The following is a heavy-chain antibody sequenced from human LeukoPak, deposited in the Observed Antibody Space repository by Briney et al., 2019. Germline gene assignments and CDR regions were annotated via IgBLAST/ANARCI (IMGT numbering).Heavy chain of an antibody. J-gene: IGHJ6*03. CDR1: GFTVSSNY. CDR3: ARGIYYYYMDV. V-gene: IGHV3-53*01. CDR2: IYSGGST. Sequence: PGGSLRLSCAASGFTVSSNYMSWVRQAPGKGLEWVSVIYSGGSTYYADSVKGRFTISRDNSKNTLYLQMNSLRAEDTAVYYCARGIYYYYMDVWGKGTTVTVSS.